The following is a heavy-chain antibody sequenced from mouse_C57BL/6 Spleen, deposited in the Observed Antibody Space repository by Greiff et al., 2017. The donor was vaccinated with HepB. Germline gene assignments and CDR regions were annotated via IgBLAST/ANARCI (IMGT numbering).Heavy chain of an antibody. V-gene: IGHV1-61*01. CDR2: IYPSDSET. CDR3: ARWAAAQATAMDY. J-gene: IGHJ4*01. D-gene: IGHD3-2*02. CDR1: GYTFTSYW. Sequence: QVQLKQPGAELVRPGSSVKLSCKASGYTFTSYWMDWVKQRPGQGLEWIGNIYPSDSETHYNQKFKDKATLTVDKSSSTAYMQLSSLTSEDSAVYYCARWAAAQATAMDYWGQGTSVTVSS.